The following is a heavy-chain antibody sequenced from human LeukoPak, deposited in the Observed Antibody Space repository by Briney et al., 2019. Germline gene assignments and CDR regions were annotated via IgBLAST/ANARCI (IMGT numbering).Heavy chain of an antibody. D-gene: IGHD3-10*01. CDR2: TSYDGSNK. CDR3: AKKSPGTYYAPPDY. J-gene: IGHJ4*02. Sequence: GRSLRLSCAASGFTFSSYGMHWDRQAPGKGLEWVAATSYDGSNKNYADSVKGRFTISRDNSKNTLYLQMNSLRAEDTAVYYCAKKSPGTYYAPPDYWGQGTLVTVSS. V-gene: IGHV3-30*18. CDR1: GFTFSSYG.